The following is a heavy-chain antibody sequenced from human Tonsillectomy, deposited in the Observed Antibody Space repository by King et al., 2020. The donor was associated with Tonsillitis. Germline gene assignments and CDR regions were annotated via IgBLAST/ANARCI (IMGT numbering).Heavy chain of an antibody. V-gene: IGHV3-11*06. Sequence: VQLVESGGGLVKPGGSLRLSCAASGFTFSDYYMSWIRQAPGKGLEWVSYISSSSCYTNYADSVKGRFTISRDNAKNSLYLQMNSLRAEDTAVYYCARDLYYYDSSGYPPGYWGQGTLVTVSS. D-gene: IGHD3-22*01. J-gene: IGHJ4*02. CDR3: ARDLYYYDSSGYPPGY. CDR1: GFTFSDYY. CDR2: ISSSSCYT.